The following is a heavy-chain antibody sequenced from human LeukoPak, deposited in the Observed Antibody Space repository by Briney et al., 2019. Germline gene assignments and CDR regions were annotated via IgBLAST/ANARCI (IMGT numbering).Heavy chain of an antibody. D-gene: IGHD3-10*01. J-gene: IGHJ4*02. CDR2: ISDSVNTI. CDR3: ARLKLFYGSGSMVD. V-gene: IGHV3-48*03. Sequence: GGSLRLSCTASGFTFSSYEMNWVRQAPGKGLEWISYISDSVNTIYYADSVKGRFTISRDNAKNSLYLQMNSLRAEDTAVYYCARLKLFYGSGSMVDWGQGTLVTVSS. CDR1: GFTFSSYE.